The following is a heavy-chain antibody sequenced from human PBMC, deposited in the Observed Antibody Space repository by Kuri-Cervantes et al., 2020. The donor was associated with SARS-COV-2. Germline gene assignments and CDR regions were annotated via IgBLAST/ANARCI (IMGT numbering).Heavy chain of an antibody. CDR1: GGSISSHY. Sequence: SETLSLTCTVSGGSISSHYWSWIRQPPGKGLEWIGYIYYSGSTNYNPSLKSRVTISVDTSKNQFSLKLSSVTAADTAVYYCARHELEFDYWGQGTLVTVSS. CDR2: IYYSGST. V-gene: IGHV4-59*11. J-gene: IGHJ4*02. D-gene: IGHD1-1*01. CDR3: ARHELEFDY.